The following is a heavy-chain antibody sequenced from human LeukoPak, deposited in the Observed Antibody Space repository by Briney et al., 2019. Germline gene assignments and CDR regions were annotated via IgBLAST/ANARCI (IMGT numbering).Heavy chain of an antibody. D-gene: IGHD3-22*01. CDR3: ARGSTYYYDSSGYRETLRFDY. CDR2: INHSGST. Sequence: SETLSLTCAVSGGSISSSNWWSWVRQPPGKGLEWIGEINHSGSTNYNPSLKSRVTISVDTSKNQFSLKLSSVTAADTAVYYCARGSTYYYDSSGYRETLRFDYWGQGTLVTVSS. V-gene: IGHV4-4*02. CDR1: GGSISSSNW. J-gene: IGHJ4*02.